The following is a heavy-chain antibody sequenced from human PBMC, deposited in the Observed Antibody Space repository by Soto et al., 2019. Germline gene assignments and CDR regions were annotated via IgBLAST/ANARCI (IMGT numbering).Heavy chain of an antibody. Sequence: EVQLLESGGGLVQPGGSLRLSCAASGFTFNNYAMTWVRQAPGKGLEWVSAISGGGDTTSYADSVKGRFTVSRDGSKNTLYLQMRSLRAEDTALYYCAKGRGGSGSIIPRVDFWRQGTLVTVSS. CDR2: ISGGGDTT. D-gene: IGHD3-10*01. CDR3: AKGRGGSGSIIPRVDF. CDR1: GFTFNNYA. J-gene: IGHJ4*02. V-gene: IGHV3-23*01.